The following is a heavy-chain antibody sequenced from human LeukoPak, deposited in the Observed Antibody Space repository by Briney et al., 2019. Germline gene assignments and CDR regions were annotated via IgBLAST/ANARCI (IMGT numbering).Heavy chain of an antibody. CDR3: ARQPNSSRGRWFDP. J-gene: IGHJ5*02. V-gene: IGHV5-51*01. Sequence: GESLKISCKGSGYSFISYWIGWVRQMPGKGLEWMGIIYPGDSDTRYSPSFQGQVTFSVDKSISTAYLQWSSLKASDTAMYYCARQPNSSRGRWFDPWGQGTLVTVSS. D-gene: IGHD6-13*01. CDR2: IYPGDSDT. CDR1: GYSFISYW.